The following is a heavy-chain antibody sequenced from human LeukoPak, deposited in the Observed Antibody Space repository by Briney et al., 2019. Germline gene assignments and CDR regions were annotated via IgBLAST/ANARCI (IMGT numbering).Heavy chain of an antibody. V-gene: IGHV3-23*01. CDR1: GFTFSSYA. CDR3: TRSDSGWYFDYFDY. J-gene: IGHJ4*02. D-gene: IGHD6-19*01. Sequence: GGSLRLSCAASGFTFSSYAMSWVRLAPGKGLEWVSAISGSGGSTYYADSVKGRFTISRDNSKNTLYLQMNSLRAEDTAVYYCTRSDSGWYFDYFDYWGQGTLVTVSS. CDR2: ISGSGGST.